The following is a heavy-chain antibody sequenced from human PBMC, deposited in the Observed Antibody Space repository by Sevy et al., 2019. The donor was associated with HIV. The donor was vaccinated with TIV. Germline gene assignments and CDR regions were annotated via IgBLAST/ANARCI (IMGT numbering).Heavy chain of an antibody. CDR3: TTDPLPAAMGPYYYYGMDV. CDR2: IKSKTDGGTT. J-gene: IGHJ6*02. CDR1: GFTFSNAW. D-gene: IGHD2-2*01. Sequence: GGSLRLSCAASGFTFSNAWMSWVRQAPGKGLEWVGRIKSKTDGGTTDYAAPVKGRFTISRDDSKNTLYLQRNSLKTEDTAVYYCTTDPLPAAMGPYYYYGMDVWGQWTTVTVSS. V-gene: IGHV3-15*01.